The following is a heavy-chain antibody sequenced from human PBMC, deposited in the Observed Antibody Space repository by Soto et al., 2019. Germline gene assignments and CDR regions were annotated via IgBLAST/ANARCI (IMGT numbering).Heavy chain of an antibody. CDR1: GGTFSSYA. Sequence: QVQLVQSGAEVKKPGSSVKVSCKASGGTFSSYAISWVRQAPGQGLEWMGGIIPIFGTANYAQKFQGRVTITADDSTSSAWMELSSLRSEDTAVYYCARDGDSSNWYEDYYGMDVWGQGTTVAGSS. V-gene: IGHV1-69*12. J-gene: IGHJ6*02. CDR2: IIPIFGTA. CDR3: ARDGDSSNWYEDYYGMDV. D-gene: IGHD6-13*01.